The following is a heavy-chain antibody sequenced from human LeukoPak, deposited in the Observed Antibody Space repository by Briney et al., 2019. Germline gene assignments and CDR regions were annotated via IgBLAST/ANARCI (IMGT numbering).Heavy chain of an antibody. D-gene: IGHD1-26*01. J-gene: IGHJ4*02. CDR2: ISGSGGGT. V-gene: IGHV3-23*01. Sequence: PGGSLRLSCTASGCTFSSYAMSWVRQAPGKGLEWVSPISGSGGGTYYTDSVKGRFTISRDNSKNTLYLQMNSLRAEDTAVYYCARSGNYYSFDYWGQGTLVTVSS. CDR3: ARSGNYYSFDY. CDR1: GCTFSSYA.